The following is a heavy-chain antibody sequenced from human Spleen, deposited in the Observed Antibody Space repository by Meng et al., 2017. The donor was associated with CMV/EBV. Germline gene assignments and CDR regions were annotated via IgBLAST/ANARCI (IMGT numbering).Heavy chain of an antibody. J-gene: IGHJ4*02. V-gene: IGHV4-34*01. CDR1: GGSLSGDY. CDR3: ARQYSSSYYSDY. D-gene: IGHD6-6*01. CDR2: SRHSGDIT. Sequence: GVCGGSLSGDYWSWIRQTQGKGLEWIGGSRHSGDITNYHPSLKSRVTISIDTSKKQFSLKLSAVTAADTAVYYCARQYSSSYYSDYWGQGTLVTVSS.